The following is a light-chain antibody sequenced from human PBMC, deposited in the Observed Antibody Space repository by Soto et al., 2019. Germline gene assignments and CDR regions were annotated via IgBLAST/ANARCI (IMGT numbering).Light chain of an antibody. CDR1: SSDIGSYDL. CDR3: CSYTSSNTLV. V-gene: IGLV2-23*02. CDR2: EVN. J-gene: IGLJ2*01. Sequence: QSALTQPASVSGSPGQSITISCTGASSDIGSYDLVSRYQQNPGKTPRLIIYEVNKRTWGGSNRFSGSKSGNTASLTISGLQAEDEADYYCCSYTSSNTLVFGGGTQLTVL.